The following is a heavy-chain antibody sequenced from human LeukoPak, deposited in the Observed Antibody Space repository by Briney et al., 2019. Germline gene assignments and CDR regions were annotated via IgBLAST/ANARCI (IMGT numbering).Heavy chain of an antibody. Sequence: SETLSLTCTVSGGSISSHYWSWIRQPPGKGLEWIGYIYYSGSTNYNPSLKSRVTISVDTYKNQFSLKLSSVTAADTAVYYCARGIITMVRGAMTFDYWGQGTLVTVSS. CDR3: ARGIITMVRGAMTFDY. D-gene: IGHD3-10*01. CDR2: IYYSGST. J-gene: IGHJ4*02. V-gene: IGHV4-59*11. CDR1: GGSISSHY.